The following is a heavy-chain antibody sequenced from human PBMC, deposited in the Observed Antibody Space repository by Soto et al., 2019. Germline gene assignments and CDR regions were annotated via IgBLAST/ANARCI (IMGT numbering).Heavy chain of an antibody. CDR3: ASLPSSGWYYYYGMDV. V-gene: IGHV3-53*01. D-gene: IGHD6-19*01. CDR1: GFTVSSNY. J-gene: IGHJ6*02. CDR2: IYSGGST. Sequence: EVQRVESGGGLIQPGGSLRLSCAASGFTVSSNYMSWVRQAPGKGLEWVSVIYSGGSTYYADSVKGRFTISRDNSKNTLYLQMNSLRAEDTAVYYCASLPSSGWYYYYGMDVWGQGTTVTVSS.